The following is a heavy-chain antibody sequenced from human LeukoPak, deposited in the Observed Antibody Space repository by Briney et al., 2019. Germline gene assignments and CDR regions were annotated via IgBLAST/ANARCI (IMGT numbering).Heavy chain of an antibody. Sequence: GGSLRLSCAASGSSFSTYWMNGVRQAPGKGLEWVATMSKDGGQTYYVDSVKGRFTISRDNAKHSLYLQMNSLRAEDTAVYHCSGGSGWTSEYWGRGTLVTVYS. V-gene: IGHV3-7*04. J-gene: IGHJ4*02. CDR1: GSSFSTYW. CDR2: MSKDGGQT. D-gene: IGHD6-19*01. CDR3: SGGSGWTSEY.